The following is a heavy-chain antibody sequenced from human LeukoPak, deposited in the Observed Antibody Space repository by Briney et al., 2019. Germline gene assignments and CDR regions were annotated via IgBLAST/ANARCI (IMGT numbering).Heavy chain of an antibody. CDR3: ATDRYSSGWYWFDP. J-gene: IGHJ5*02. D-gene: IGHD6-19*01. CDR1: GYTLTELS. V-gene: IGHV1-24*01. Sequence: ASVKVSCKVSGYTLTELSMHWVRQAPGKGLEWMGGFDPEDGETIYAQKFQGRVTMTEDTSTDTAYMELSSLRSEDTAVHYCATDRYSSGWYWFDPWGQGTLVTVSS. CDR2: FDPEDGET.